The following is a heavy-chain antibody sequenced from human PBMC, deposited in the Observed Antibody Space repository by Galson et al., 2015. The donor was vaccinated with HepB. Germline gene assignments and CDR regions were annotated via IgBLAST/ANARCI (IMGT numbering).Heavy chain of an antibody. J-gene: IGHJ4*02. Sequence: ETLSLTCTVSSDSISNYYWNWIRQPAGKGLEWIGRTRTSGSTDYNPSLKSRVTMSLDTSQNQFSLDLSYVTAADTAVYYCARPRPGHPGFDYWGRGTLVTVSS. V-gene: IGHV4-4*07. D-gene: IGHD6-6*01. CDR1: SDSISNYY. CDR3: ARPRPGHPGFDY. CDR2: TRTSGST.